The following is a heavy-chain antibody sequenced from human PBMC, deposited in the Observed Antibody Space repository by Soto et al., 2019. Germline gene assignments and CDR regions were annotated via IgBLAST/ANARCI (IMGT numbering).Heavy chain of an antibody. J-gene: IGHJ6*02. Sequence: GGSLRLSCAASGFTFSSYGMHWFRQAPGKGLEWVAVISYDGSNKYYAGSVKGRFTISRDNSKNTLYLQMNSLRAEDTAVYYCAKDGGVAYCSGGSCPHYYYYYGMDVWGQGTTVTVSS. CDR1: GFTFSSYG. V-gene: IGHV3-30*18. CDR2: ISYDGSNK. CDR3: AKDGGVAYCSGGSCPHYYYYYGMDV. D-gene: IGHD2-15*01.